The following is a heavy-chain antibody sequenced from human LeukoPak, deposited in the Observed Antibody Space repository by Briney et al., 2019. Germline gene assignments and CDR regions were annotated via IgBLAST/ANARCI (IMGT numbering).Heavy chain of an antibody. CDR1: GFDVNDNF. Sequence: SGGSLRLSCVASGFDVNDNFMLWIRQPPGRGLEWISIIYASGGAFHSESVKGRFSAFRDTPKNTIFLQMNNLRAADTAMYYCVRRHDYWGQGTLVTVSS. J-gene: IGHJ4*02. CDR3: VRRHDY. CDR2: IYASGGA. V-gene: IGHV3-53*01.